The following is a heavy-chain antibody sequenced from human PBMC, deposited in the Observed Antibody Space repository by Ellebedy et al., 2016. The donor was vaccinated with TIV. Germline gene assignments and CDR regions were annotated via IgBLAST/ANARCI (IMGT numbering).Heavy chain of an antibody. Sequence: AASVKVSCKASGYTFTSYAMHWVRQAPGQRLEWMGWINAGNGNTKYSQKFQGRVTITRDTSASTAYMELSSLGSEDTAVYYCARLYDSSGYGDDYWGQGTLVTVSS. CDR3: ARLYDSSGYGDDY. CDR1: GYTFTSYA. CDR2: INAGNGNT. D-gene: IGHD3-22*01. V-gene: IGHV1-3*01. J-gene: IGHJ4*02.